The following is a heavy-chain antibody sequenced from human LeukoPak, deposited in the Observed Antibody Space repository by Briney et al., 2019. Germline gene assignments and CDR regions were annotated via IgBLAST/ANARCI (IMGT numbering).Heavy chain of an antibody. V-gene: IGHV4-59*01. D-gene: IGHD3-10*01. CDR3: ARDSAANYYGSGRVMDV. CDR1: GGSISSYY. CDR2: IYYSGST. Sequence: PSETLSLTCTVSGGSISSYYWSWIRQPPGEGLEWLGYIYYSGSTNYNPSLKSRVTISVDTSKNQFSLKLSSVTAADTAVYYCARDSAANYYGSGRVMDVWGQGTTVTVSS. J-gene: IGHJ6*02.